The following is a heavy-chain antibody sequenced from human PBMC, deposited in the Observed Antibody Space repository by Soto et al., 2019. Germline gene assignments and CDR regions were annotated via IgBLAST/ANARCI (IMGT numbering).Heavy chain of an antibody. CDR1: RYTFISYD. Sequence: QVQLVQSGAEVKKSGASVKVSCKASRYTFISYDINWVRQATGQGLEWMGWMNPNSGNTGYAQKFQGRITMTRNTSTNTGYMELSSLRSGDTAVYYCARGQEVWWNAGPLGLHGLDVWGQGTTVTVSS. D-gene: IGHD3-16*01. J-gene: IGHJ6*02. V-gene: IGHV1-8*01. CDR2: MNPNSGNT. CDR3: ARGQEVWWNAGPLGLHGLDV.